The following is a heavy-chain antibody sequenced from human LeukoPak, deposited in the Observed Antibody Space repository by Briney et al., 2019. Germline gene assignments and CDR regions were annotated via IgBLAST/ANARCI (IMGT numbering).Heavy chain of an antibody. J-gene: IGHJ4*02. CDR2: IYPRDGST. CDR3: ARDREGFDY. V-gene: IGHV1-46*01. CDR1: GYTFTSNY. Sequence: ASVKVSCTACGYTFTSNYIHWVRQAPGQGLEWMGMIYPRDGSTSYAQKFQGRVTVTRDTSTSTVHMELSGLRSEDTAVYYCARDREGFDYWGQGTLVTVSS.